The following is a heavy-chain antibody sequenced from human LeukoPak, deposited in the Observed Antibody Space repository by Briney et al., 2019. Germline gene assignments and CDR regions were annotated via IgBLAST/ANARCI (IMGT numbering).Heavy chain of an antibody. D-gene: IGHD3-16*02. J-gene: IGHJ4*02. CDR3: ASYYDYVWGSYRYTVDY. V-gene: IGHV4-38-2*02. Sequence: PSETLSLTCTVSGYSISSGYYWGWIRQPPGKGLEWIGSIYHSGSTYYNPSLKSRVTISVDTSKNQFSLKLSSVTAADTAVYYCASYYDYVWGSYRYTVDYWGQGTLVTVSS. CDR1: GYSISSGYY. CDR2: IYHSGST.